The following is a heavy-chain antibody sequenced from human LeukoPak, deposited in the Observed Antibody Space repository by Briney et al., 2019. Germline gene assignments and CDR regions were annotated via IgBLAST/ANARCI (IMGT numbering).Heavy chain of an antibody. CDR2: ISGSGGST. CDR1: GITFSSYA. J-gene: IGHJ4*02. V-gene: IGHV3-23*01. CDR3: EKLSTRYFDWLFPNSFDY. Sequence: GESLKTSCASSGITFSSYAMSWVRPAPRKGLEWVSAISGSGGSTYSADSVKSRFTISRDNSKNTLYLQMNRLRAENTAVYYCEKLSTRYFDWLFPNSFDYWGQGTLVTVSS. D-gene: IGHD3-9*01.